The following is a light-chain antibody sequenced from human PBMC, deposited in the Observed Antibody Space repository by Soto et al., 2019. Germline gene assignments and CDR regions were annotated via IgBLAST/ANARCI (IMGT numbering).Light chain of an antibody. CDR3: QQSSSTTWT. CDR2: AAS. J-gene: IGKJ1*01. Sequence: DIQMTQSPSSLSASVGDRVTITCRASQAISTFLNWYQHKPGKAPKLLIYAASSLQSGVPSRFSGIRSETDFTLTISSLQPEDFATYSCQQSSSTTWTFGQGTTVEIQ. CDR1: QAISTF. V-gene: IGKV1-39*01.